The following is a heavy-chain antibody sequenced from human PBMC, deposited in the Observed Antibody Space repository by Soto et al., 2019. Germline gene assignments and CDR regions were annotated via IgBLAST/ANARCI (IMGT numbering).Heavy chain of an antibody. CDR1: GGTFSSYA. CDR2: IIPIFGTA. V-gene: IGHV1-69*12. D-gene: IGHD2-2*01. Sequence: QVQLVQSGAEVKKPGSSVKVSCKASGGTFSSYAISWVRQAPGQGLEWMGGIIPIFGTANYAQKFQGRVTITADESTSTAYMKLSSLRSEDTAVYYCARDEVCISTSCDMVYYYYGMDVWGQGTTVTVSS. CDR3: ARDEVCISTSCDMVYYYYGMDV. J-gene: IGHJ6*02.